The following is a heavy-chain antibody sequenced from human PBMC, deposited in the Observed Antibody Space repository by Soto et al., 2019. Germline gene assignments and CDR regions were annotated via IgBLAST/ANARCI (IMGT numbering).Heavy chain of an antibody. V-gene: IGHV4-59*08. Sequence: SETLSLTCTVSGGSISSYYCIWIRQPPGKGLEWIGYIYYSGSTNYNPSLKSRVTISVDTSKNQFSLKLSSVTAADTAVYYCARRYGGTFDYWGQGTLVTVSS. D-gene: IGHD2-15*01. CDR3: ARRYGGTFDY. J-gene: IGHJ4*02. CDR2: IYYSGST. CDR1: GGSISSYY.